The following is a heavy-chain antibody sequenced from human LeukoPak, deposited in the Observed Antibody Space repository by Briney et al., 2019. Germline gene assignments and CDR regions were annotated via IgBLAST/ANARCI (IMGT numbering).Heavy chain of an antibody. CDR1: GGTFSSYA. D-gene: IGHD6-13*01. CDR3: ARSPVGSSWYNWFDS. CDR2: IIPIFGIA. J-gene: IGHJ5*01. V-gene: IGHV1-69*04. Sequence: SVKVSCKASGGTFSSYAISWVRQAPGQGLEWMGRIIPIFGIANYAQKFQGRVTITADKSTSTAYMELSSLRSEDTAVYYCARSPVGSSWYNWFDSWGQGTLVTVSS.